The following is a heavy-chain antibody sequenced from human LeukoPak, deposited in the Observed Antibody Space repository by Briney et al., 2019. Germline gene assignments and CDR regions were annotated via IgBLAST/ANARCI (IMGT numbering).Heavy chain of an antibody. CDR2: FNPNNGAT. CDR3: ATIAVTGTTDPEIDY. Sequence: ASVKVSCKASGYTFTGHYIYWVRQAPGQGLEWMGWFNPNNGATNYAQKFQGRVTMTRDTSISTAYMELSRLRSDDTAVYYCATIAVTGTTDPEIDYWGQGTLVTVSS. CDR1: GYTFTGHY. D-gene: IGHD6-19*01. J-gene: IGHJ4*02. V-gene: IGHV1-2*02.